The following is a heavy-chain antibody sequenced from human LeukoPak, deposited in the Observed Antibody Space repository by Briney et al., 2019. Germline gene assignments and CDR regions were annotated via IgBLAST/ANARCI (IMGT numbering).Heavy chain of an antibody. CDR3: ARGSTYYDILTGVLDY. V-gene: IGHV1-69*13. J-gene: IGHJ4*02. CDR1: GGTFSSYA. Sequence: SVKVSCKASGGTFSSYAISWVRQAPGQGLEWMGGIIPIFGTANYAQKFQGRVTITADESTSTAYMELSSLRSEDTAVYYCARGSTYYDILTGVLDYWGQGTLVTVSS. D-gene: IGHD3-9*01. CDR2: IIPIFGTA.